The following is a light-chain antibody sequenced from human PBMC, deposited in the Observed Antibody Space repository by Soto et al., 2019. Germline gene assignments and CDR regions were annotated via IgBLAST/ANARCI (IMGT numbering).Light chain of an antibody. CDR1: QSLSSSQ. J-gene: IGKJ1*01. CDR3: QQYGSSLTWT. Sequence: EIVLTQSPGTLSLSPGERATLSCRASQSLSSSQLAWYQQKPGQAPRLLIHDASSRATGISDRFSGSGSGTDFTLTISRLEPEDFAVYYCQQYGSSLTWTFGQGTKVDIK. CDR2: DAS. V-gene: IGKV3-20*01.